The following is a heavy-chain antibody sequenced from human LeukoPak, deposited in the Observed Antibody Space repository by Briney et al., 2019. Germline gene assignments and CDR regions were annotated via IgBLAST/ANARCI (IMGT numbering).Heavy chain of an antibody. J-gene: IGHJ4*02. CDR2: IYPGDSDT. Sequence: PGESLQISCQGSGYSFAMYWIGWVRQMPGKGLEWMGIIYPGDSDTRYSPSFQGQVTISADKSISTAYLQWSSLKASDTAMYYCARHRGYGAQEGYFDYWGQGTLVTVSS. CDR1: GYSFAMYW. V-gene: IGHV5-51*01. CDR3: ARHRGYGAQEGYFDY. D-gene: IGHD4-17*01.